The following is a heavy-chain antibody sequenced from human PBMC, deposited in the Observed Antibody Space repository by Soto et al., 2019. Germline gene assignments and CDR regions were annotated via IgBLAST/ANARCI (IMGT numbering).Heavy chain of an antibody. Sequence: LRLSCAASVFSFSSLAMSWVGQAPGKGLEWVSSISGRGVDTLYADSVKGRFTISRDNSRNTLYLQVNSLRAEDTAVYYCAKDQTDVTLFDYWGQGTLVTVSS. CDR3: AKDQTDVTLFDY. V-gene: IGHV3-23*01. D-gene: IGHD2-21*02. CDR1: VFSFSSLA. CDR2: ISGRGVDT. J-gene: IGHJ4*02.